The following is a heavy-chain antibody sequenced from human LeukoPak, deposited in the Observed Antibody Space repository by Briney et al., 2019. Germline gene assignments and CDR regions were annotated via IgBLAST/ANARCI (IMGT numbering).Heavy chain of an antibody. CDR2: LNLQTGGT. CDR1: GYTFDGYY. Sequence: SSVTVSRQSSGYTFDGYYIHWFRQAPGQGLEWMGLLNLQTGGTKFAPPFQGRVTRTRDTSIKTAFMELSRLTSDDTARYFCGGDVGESDNSYSFFDYWGLGSLVTVSS. J-gene: IGHJ4*02. D-gene: IGHD1-1*01. V-gene: IGHV1-2*02. CDR3: GGDVGESDNSYSFFDY.